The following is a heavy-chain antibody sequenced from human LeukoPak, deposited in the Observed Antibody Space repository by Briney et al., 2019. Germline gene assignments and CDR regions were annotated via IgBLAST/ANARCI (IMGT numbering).Heavy chain of an antibody. D-gene: IGHD2-15*01. Sequence: GGSLRLSCAASGFTVSSNYMSWVRQPPGKGLEWVSIIHSAGSRYYADSVRGRFTISRDDSKNTMFLQMNSLRVDDTAVYYCASGGLGARKFYSDPFHYWGQGILVTVSS. CDR3: ASGGLGARKFYSDPFHY. J-gene: IGHJ4*02. V-gene: IGHV3-53*05. CDR1: GFTVSSNY. CDR2: IHSAGSR.